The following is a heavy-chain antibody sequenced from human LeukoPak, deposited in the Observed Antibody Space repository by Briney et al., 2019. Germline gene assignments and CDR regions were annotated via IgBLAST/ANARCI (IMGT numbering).Heavy chain of an antibody. J-gene: IGHJ6*02. Sequence: GGSLRLSCAASGFTFSTYWMHWVRQAPGKGLVWVSRINSDGSSTSYADSVKGRFTISRDNAKNTLYLQMNSLRAEDTAVYYCAREPGTAATNHYYYGMVGWGQGTTVTVSS. V-gene: IGHV3-74*01. CDR2: INSDGSST. CDR3: AREPGTAATNHYYYGMVG. CDR1: GFTFSTYW. D-gene: IGHD2-21*02.